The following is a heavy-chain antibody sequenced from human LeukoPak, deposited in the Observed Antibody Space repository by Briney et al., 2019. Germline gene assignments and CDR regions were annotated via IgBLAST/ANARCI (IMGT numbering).Heavy chain of an antibody. CDR2: IKQDGSEK. CDR3: AREGTICSSTSCYIPDWFDP. J-gene: IGHJ5*02. D-gene: IGHD2-2*02. V-gene: IGHV3-7*01. Sequence: GGPLRLSCAASGFTFSSYWMSWVRQAPGKGLEWVANIKQDGSEKYYVDSVKGRFTISRDNAKNSLYLQMNSLRAEDTAVYYCAREGTICSSTSCYIPDWFDPWGQGTLVTVSS. CDR1: GFTFSSYW.